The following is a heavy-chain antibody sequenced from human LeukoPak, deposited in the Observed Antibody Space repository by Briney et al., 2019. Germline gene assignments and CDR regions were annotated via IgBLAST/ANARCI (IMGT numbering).Heavy chain of an antibody. CDR2: IIPIFGIA. CDR3: ARGDYGGNCGDWYFDL. V-gene: IGHV1-69*04. CDR1: GGTFSSYA. J-gene: IGHJ2*01. Sequence: ASVKVSCKASGGTFSSYAISWVRQAPGQGLEWMGRIIPIFGIANYAQKFQGRVTITADKSTSTAYMELSSLRSEDTAVYYCARGDYGGNCGDWYFDLWGRGTLVTVSS. D-gene: IGHD4-23*01.